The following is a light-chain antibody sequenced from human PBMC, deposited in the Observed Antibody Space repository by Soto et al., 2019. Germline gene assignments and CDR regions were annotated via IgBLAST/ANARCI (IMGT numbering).Light chain of an antibody. CDR1: QSVSSSY. CDR2: GAS. J-gene: IGKJ3*01. V-gene: IGKV3-20*01. Sequence: DIVLTQSPGTLSLSPGERATLSCRASQSVSSSYLAWYQQKPGQAPRLLIYGASNRATGIPDRFSGSGSGTDFTLTISRLEPEDFAVYYCHQYGKSPIYTFGPGTKVDFK. CDR3: HQYGKSPIYT.